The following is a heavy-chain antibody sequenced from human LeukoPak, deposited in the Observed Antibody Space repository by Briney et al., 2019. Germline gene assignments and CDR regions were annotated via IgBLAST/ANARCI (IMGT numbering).Heavy chain of an antibody. Sequence: GGSLRLSCAVSGFTFSSYAMSWVRQAPGKGLEWVAVIWYDGSNKYYADSVKGRFTISRDNSKNTLYLQMNSLRAEDTAVYYCARDPRGYSYGYFDYWGQGTLVTVSS. V-gene: IGHV3-33*08. CDR1: GFTFSSYA. CDR2: IWYDGSNK. D-gene: IGHD5-18*01. J-gene: IGHJ4*02. CDR3: ARDPRGYSYGYFDY.